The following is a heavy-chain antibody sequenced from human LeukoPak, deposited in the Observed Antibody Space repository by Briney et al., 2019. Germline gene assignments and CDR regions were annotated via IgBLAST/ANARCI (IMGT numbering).Heavy chain of an antibody. D-gene: IGHD3-22*01. CDR2: IYFSGST. CDR1: GGSISSSGYY. Sequence: SETLSLTCTVSGGSISSSGYYWAWIRQPPGKGLEWIGSIYFSGSTYYNPSLKSRVTISVDTSKNQFSLQLSSVTVADTAVYFYARLHYYDSSGNYYGANWFDSWGLGTLVTVSS. CDR3: ARLHYYDSSGNYYGANWFDS. J-gene: IGHJ5*01. V-gene: IGHV4-39*01.